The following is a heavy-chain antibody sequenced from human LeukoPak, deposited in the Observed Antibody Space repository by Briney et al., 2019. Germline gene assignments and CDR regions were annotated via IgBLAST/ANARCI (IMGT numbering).Heavy chain of an antibody. V-gene: IGHV1-69*05. J-gene: IGHJ5*02. D-gene: IGHD1-1*01. CDR1: GGTFSSYA. CDR2: IIPIFGTA. CDR3: ARDTKSSAVPPSPYNWFDP. Sequence: SVKVSCKASGGTFSSYAISWVRQAPGQGLEWMGGIIPIFGTANYAQKLQGRVTITTDESTSTAYMELSSLRSEDTAVYYCARDTKSSAVPPSPYNWFDPWGQGTLVTVSS.